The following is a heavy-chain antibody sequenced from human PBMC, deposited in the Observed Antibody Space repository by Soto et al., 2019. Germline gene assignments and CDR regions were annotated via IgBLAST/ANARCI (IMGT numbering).Heavy chain of an antibody. CDR1: GGSMSRYY. Sequence: SETLSLTCTVSGGSMSRYYWSWIRQPPGKGLEWIGYIYYSGSTNYNPSLKSRVTISVDTSKNQFSLKLSSVTAADTAVYCCARAGGVLLWFGELISPFDPWGQGTLVTVS. V-gene: IGHV4-59*01. CDR3: ARAGGVLLWFGELISPFDP. J-gene: IGHJ5*02. CDR2: IYYSGST. D-gene: IGHD3-10*01.